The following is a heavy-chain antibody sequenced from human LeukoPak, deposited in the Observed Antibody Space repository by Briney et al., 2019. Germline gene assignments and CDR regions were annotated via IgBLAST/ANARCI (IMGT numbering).Heavy chain of an antibody. Sequence: GGSLRLSCATSGFAFSVYAMSWLRQPPGKGLEWVSTINANSGTTSYAASVRGRFSISRDNSKNTLYLQLNTLRADDTATYYCAKPISGGLAVTADWFHPWGQGTLVVVSS. J-gene: IGHJ5*01. CDR3: AKPISGGLAVTADWFHP. CDR1: GFAFSVYA. CDR2: INANSGTT. D-gene: IGHD6-19*01. V-gene: IGHV3-23*01.